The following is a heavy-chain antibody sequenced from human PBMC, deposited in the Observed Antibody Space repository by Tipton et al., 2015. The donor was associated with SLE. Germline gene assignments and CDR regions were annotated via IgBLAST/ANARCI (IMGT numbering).Heavy chain of an antibody. CDR1: GFTFGDYT. J-gene: IGHJ6*02. CDR3: ARDRGDDVVVIDNGGGMDV. V-gene: IGHV3-43*01. CDR2: ITWDGDTS. D-gene: IGHD2-21*01. Sequence: SLRLSCAASGFTFGDYTMHWVRQAPGKGLEWVSLITWDGDTSYYADSVEGRFTISRDNRNKYLYLQMNSLRTDDTGMYYCARDRGDDVVVIDNGGGMDVWGQGTTVTVSS.